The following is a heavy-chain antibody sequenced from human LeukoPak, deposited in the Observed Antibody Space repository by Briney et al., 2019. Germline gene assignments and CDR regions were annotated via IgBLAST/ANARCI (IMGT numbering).Heavy chain of an antibody. CDR3: ASYSITMVRGVIITNAFDI. J-gene: IGHJ3*02. CDR1: GYTFTSYG. V-gene: IGHV1-18*01. D-gene: IGHD3-10*01. Sequence: ASVKVSCKASGYTFTSYGITWVRQAPGQGLEWMGWISAYNGNTNYAQKLQGRVTMTTDTSTSTAYMELRSLRSDDTAVYYCASYSITMVRGVIITNAFDIWGQGTMVTVSS. CDR2: ISAYNGNT.